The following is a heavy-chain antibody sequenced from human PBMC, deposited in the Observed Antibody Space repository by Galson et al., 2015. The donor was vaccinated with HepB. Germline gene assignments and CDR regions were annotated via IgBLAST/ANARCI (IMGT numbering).Heavy chain of an antibody. J-gene: IGHJ5*02. CDR3: AKCSGSNGFLPPHLDP. Sequence: SLRLSCAASGFNFANYVMNWVRQAPGKGLEWVSSISGSGGSTYYRGSFKGRFTISRGNSKNSVYLQMKSLRADDTAVYYCAKCSGSNGFLPPHLDPWGQGTLVTVSS. D-gene: IGHD3-10*02. V-gene: IGHV3-23*01. CDR1: GFNFANYV. CDR2: ISGSGGST.